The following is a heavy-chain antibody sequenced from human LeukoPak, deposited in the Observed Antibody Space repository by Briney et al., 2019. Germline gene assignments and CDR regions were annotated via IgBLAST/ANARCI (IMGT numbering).Heavy chain of an antibody. D-gene: IGHD2-15*01. V-gene: IGHV4-39*01. CDR1: GXSISSSSYY. CDR3: ARLVDAFDV. J-gene: IGHJ3*01. CDR2: IYYSGST. Sequence: KSSETLSLTCTVSGXSISSSSYYWGWIRQSPGKGLEWIGSIYYSGSTYCNPSLESRVTISVDTSKNQFSLKLSSVTAADTAVYYCARLVDAFDVWGQGTMVTVSS.